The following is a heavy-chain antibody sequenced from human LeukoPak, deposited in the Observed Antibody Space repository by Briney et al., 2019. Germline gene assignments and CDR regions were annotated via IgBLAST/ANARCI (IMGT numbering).Heavy chain of an antibody. Sequence: QPGRSLRLSCAASGFTFSSYGMHWVRQAPGKGLEWVAVISYDGSNKYYADSVKGRFTISRDNSKNTLYLQMNSLRAEDTAVYYCAKERLRQWLVPGSMDVWGQGTTVTVSS. CDR1: GFTFSSYG. J-gene: IGHJ6*02. CDR2: ISYDGSNK. D-gene: IGHD6-19*01. CDR3: AKERLRQWLVPGSMDV. V-gene: IGHV3-30*18.